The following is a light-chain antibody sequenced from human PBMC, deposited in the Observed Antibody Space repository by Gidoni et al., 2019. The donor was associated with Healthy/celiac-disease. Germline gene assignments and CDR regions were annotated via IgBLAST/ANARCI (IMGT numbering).Light chain of an antibody. Sequence: ETVLTQSPATLSLSPGERATLSCGPSQSVISSYLAWYQQKPGLAPRLLIYDASSRATGIPDRFSGSGSGTDFTLTISRLEPEDFAAYYCQQYGSSPRTFGQGTKVEIK. CDR1: QSVISSY. J-gene: IGKJ1*01. V-gene: IGKV3D-20*01. CDR2: DAS. CDR3: QQYGSSPRT.